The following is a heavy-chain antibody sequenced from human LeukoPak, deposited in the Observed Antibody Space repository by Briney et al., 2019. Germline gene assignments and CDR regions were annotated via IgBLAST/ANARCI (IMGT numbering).Heavy chain of an antibody. CDR1: GFTFRNAW. V-gene: IGHV3-15*01. CDR2: IKSKTDGGTT. D-gene: IGHD3-10*01. J-gene: IGHJ4*02. Sequence: GGSLRLSCAASGFTFRNAWMSWVRQAPGKGLEWVGRIKSKTDGGTTDYAAPVKGRFTISRDDSKNTLYLQMNSLKTEDTAVYYCTIPITMVRGVITPADYFDYWGQGTLVTVSS. CDR3: TIPITMVRGVITPADYFDY.